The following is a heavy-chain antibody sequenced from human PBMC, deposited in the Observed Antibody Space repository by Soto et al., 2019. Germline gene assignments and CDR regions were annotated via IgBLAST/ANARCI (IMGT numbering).Heavy chain of an antibody. D-gene: IGHD6-19*01. CDR1: GGSISSYY. V-gene: IGHV4-34*01. CDR3: ARGSGWYGNAFDI. CDR2: INHSGST. Sequence: SETLSLTCTVSGGSISSYYWSWTRQPPGKGLEWIGEINHSGSTNYNPSLKSRVTISVDTSKNQFSLKLSSVTAADTAVYYCARGSGWYGNAFDIWGQGTMVTVSS. J-gene: IGHJ3*02.